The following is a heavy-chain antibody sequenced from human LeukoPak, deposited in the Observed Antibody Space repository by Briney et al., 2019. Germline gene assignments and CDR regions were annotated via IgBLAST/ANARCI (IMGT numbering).Heavy chain of an antibody. D-gene: IGHD6-19*01. CDR3: ATQSTSNGWYRAGVLGWFDP. Sequence: ASVKVSCKVSGYTLTELSMHWVRQAPGKGLEWMGGFDPEDGETIYAQKFQGRVTMTVDTSTDTAYMELSSLRSEDTAVYYCATQSTSNGWYRAGVLGWFDPWGQGTLVTVSS. CDR2: FDPEDGET. J-gene: IGHJ5*02. V-gene: IGHV1-24*01. CDR1: GYTLTELS.